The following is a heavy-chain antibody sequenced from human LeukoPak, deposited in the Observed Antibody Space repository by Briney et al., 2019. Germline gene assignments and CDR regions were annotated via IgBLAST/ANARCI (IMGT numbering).Heavy chain of an antibody. V-gene: IGHV4-59*01. J-gene: IGHJ6*02. Sequence: GSLRLSCEASGFTFSSYAMSWIRQPPGKGLEWIGNIYYSGSTNYNPSLKSRVTISVDTSKNHFSLKLSSVTAADTAVYYCARDRLDTGYDFWSGGRNYYYYYGMDVWGQGTTVTVSS. CDR3: ARDRLDTGYDFWSGGRNYYYYYGMDV. D-gene: IGHD3-3*01. CDR1: GFTFSSYA. CDR2: IYYSGST.